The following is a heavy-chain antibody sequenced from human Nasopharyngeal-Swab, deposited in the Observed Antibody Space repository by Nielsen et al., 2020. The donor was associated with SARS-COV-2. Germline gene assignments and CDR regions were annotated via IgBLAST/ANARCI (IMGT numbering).Heavy chain of an antibody. CDR2: TYNRSTWYN. D-gene: IGHD6-6*01. V-gene: IGHV6-1*01. Sequence: SETLSLTCAVSGVSVSSHSATWNWLRPSPSRDLEWLGRTYNRSTWYNDYAVSVKSRITINSDTSKNQFSLQLNSVTPEDTAVYYCASDRRSGTSSLRFDCWGQGILVTVSS. J-gene: IGHJ4*02. CDR3: ASDRRSGTSSLRFDC. CDR1: GVSVSSHSAT.